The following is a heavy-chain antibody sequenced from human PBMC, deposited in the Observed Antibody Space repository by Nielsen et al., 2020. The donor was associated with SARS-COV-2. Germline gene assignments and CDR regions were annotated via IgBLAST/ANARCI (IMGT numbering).Heavy chain of an antibody. V-gene: IGHV4-31*03. CDR3: ARFVLVWFGESSRAFDY. D-gene: IGHD3-10*01. CDR1: GGSISSGGYY. J-gene: IGHJ4*02. Sequence: SETLSLTCTVSGGSISSGGYYWSWIRQHPGKGLEWIGYIYYSGSTYYNPSLKSRVTISVDTSKNQFSLKLSSVTAADTAVYYCARFVLVWFGESSRAFDYWGQGTLVTVSS. CDR2: IYYSGST.